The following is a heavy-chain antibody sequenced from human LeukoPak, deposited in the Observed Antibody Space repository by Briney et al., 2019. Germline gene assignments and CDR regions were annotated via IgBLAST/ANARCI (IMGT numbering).Heavy chain of an antibody. J-gene: IGHJ6*02. Sequence: ASVKVSRKASGYTFTSYAMNWVRQAPGQGLEWMGWINTNTGNPTYAQGFTGRFVFSLDTSVSTAYLQISSLKAEDTAVYYCARASIFEFGELFPMDVWGQGTTVTVSS. CDR3: ARASIFEFGELFPMDV. D-gene: IGHD3-10*01. V-gene: IGHV7-4-1*02. CDR1: GYTFTSYA. CDR2: INTNTGNP.